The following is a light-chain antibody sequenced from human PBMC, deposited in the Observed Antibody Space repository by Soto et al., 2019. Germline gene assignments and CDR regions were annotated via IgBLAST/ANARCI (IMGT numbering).Light chain of an antibody. CDR2: DVS. CDR3: CSYAGSYTYVV. CDR1: SSDVGGYNY. J-gene: IGLJ2*01. Sequence: QSVLAQPRSVSGSPGQSVTIPCTGTSSDVGGYNYVSWYQQHPGKAPKLMIYDVSKRPSGVPDRFSGSKSGNTASLTISGLQAEDEADYYCCSYAGSYTYVVFGGGTKLTVL. V-gene: IGLV2-11*01.